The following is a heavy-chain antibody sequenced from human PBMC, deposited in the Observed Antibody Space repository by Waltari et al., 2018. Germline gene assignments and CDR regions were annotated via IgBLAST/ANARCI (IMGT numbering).Heavy chain of an antibody. CDR2: IYYSGST. V-gene: IGHV4-39*07. D-gene: IGHD3-10*01. CDR3: ARDGSGSYPDY. Sequence: QLQLQESGPGLVKPSETLSLTCTVSGGSISSSSYYWGWIRQPPGKGLEWIGSIYYSGSTYYNPSLKSRVTISVDTSKNQFSLKLSSVTAADTAVYYCARDGSGSYPDYWGQGTLVTVSS. J-gene: IGHJ4*02. CDR1: GGSISSSSYY.